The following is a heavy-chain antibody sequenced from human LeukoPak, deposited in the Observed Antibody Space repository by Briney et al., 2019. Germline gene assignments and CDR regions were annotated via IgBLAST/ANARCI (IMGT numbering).Heavy chain of an antibody. V-gene: IGHV4-59*08. CDR1: GGSISSYY. CDR2: IYYSGST. Sequence: SETLSLTCTVSGGSISSYYWSWIRQPPGKGLEWIGYIYYSGSTNYNPSLRSRVTISVDTSKNQFSLKLSSVAAADTAVYYCARGGNYGDYDGYFDYWGQGTLVTVSS. CDR3: ARGGNYGDYDGYFDY. D-gene: IGHD4-17*01. J-gene: IGHJ4*02.